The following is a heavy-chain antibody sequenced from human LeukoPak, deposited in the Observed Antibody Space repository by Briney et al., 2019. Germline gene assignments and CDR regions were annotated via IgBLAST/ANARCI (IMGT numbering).Heavy chain of an antibody. Sequence: PGGSLRLSCAASGFTFSSYAMSWVRQAPGKGLEWVSAISGSGGSTYYADSVKGRFTISRDNSKNTLYLQMNSLRADDTAVYYCAKESPYSSNRLYYFDYWGQGALVTVS. CDR1: GFTFSSYA. CDR3: AKESPYSSNRLYYFDY. J-gene: IGHJ4*02. CDR2: ISGSGGST. D-gene: IGHD2/OR15-2a*01. V-gene: IGHV3-23*01.